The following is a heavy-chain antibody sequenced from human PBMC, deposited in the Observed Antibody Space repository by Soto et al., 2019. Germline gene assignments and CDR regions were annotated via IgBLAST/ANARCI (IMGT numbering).Heavy chain of an antibody. CDR3: AHRDSHGDLDYDL. Sequence: QITLKESGPTVVKPTQTLTLSCTVSGFSLSASGAGVGWIRQPPGKALEWLGVIYWDDDKRYSPSLKIRLTFTRDTSKNQVVVTLTNVGPVDTGTYYCAHRDSHGDLDYDLWGQGTLVTVSS. CDR2: IYWDDDK. D-gene: IGHD3-3*01. CDR1: GFSLSASGAG. V-gene: IGHV2-5*02. J-gene: IGHJ5*02.